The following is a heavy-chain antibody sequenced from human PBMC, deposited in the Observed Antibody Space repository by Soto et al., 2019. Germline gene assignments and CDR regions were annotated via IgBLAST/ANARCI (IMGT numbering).Heavy chain of an antibody. CDR1: GGSINHYY. V-gene: IGHV4-59*01. CDR3: ARNGPIVRGVITCFDP. Sequence: PSGTLALTCTVAGGSINHYYWTWVRQPPGKGLEWIGYISYSGNTNDNPSLKSRVTMSIDTSKNHFSLKLTSVTAADTAVYYCARNGPIVRGVITCFDPWGQGTVVTVSS. J-gene: IGHJ5*02. CDR2: ISYSGNT. D-gene: IGHD3-10*01.